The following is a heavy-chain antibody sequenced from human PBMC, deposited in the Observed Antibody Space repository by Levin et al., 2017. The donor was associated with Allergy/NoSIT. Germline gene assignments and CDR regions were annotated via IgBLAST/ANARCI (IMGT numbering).Heavy chain of an antibody. Sequence: GESLKISCAASGFTFSSYWMHWVRQAPGKGLVWVSRINIDGSTTTYADSVKGRFTISRDNAKNTLYLQMNSLRAEDTALYYCARVMTTAEGMDVWGQGTTVTVSS. CDR3: ARVMTTAEGMDV. CDR2: INIDGSTT. CDR1: GFTFSSYW. J-gene: IGHJ6*02. D-gene: IGHD4-17*01. V-gene: IGHV3-74*01.